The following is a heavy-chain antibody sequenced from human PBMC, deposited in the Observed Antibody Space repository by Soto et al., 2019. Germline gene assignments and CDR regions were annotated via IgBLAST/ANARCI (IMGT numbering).Heavy chain of an antibody. J-gene: IGHJ6*02. CDR1: GYTFTNAG. CDR2: ISGYDGHT. Sequence: ASVKVSCKASGYTFTNAGITWVRQAPGQGLEWMGWISGYDGHTKYAQKFQGRIIMTTDTSTSTVYMDLRSLRSDDTAVYYCAREGEMPYYYYGLDVWGQGTTVTVSS. CDR3: AREGEMPYYYYGLDV. D-gene: IGHD3-16*01. V-gene: IGHV1-18*01.